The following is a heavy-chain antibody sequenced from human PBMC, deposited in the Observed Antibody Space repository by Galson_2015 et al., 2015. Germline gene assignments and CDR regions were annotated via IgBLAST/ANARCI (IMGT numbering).Heavy chain of an antibody. CDR3: AKKVGGLLPFGS. CDR1: GFTFGSCP. V-gene: IGHV3-23*01. J-gene: IGHJ5*01. Sequence: SLRLSCAASGFTFGSCPMSWVRQAPGKGLEWVSGISGRGDNIFYAESVKGRFTISRDNTKNTVYVQMNSLRADDTAIYYCAKKVGGLLPFGSWGQGTLVPLSP. CDR2: ISGRGDNI. D-gene: IGHD3-16*01.